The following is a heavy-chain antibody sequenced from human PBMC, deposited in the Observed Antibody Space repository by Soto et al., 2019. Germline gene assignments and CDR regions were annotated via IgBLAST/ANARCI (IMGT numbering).Heavy chain of an antibody. V-gene: IGHV1-69*01. CDR2: IIPIFGTA. CDR1: GGTFSSYA. Sequence: QVQLVQSGAEVKKPGSSVKVSCKASGGTFSSYAISWVRQAPGQGLEWMGGIIPIFGTANYAQKFQGRVPITGDEFTRTANMEMGSLRSEDTAEYDCARDRPGYCSGGSCYYTDYWGQGTLVTVSS. D-gene: IGHD2-15*01. CDR3: ARDRPGYCSGGSCYYTDY. J-gene: IGHJ4*02.